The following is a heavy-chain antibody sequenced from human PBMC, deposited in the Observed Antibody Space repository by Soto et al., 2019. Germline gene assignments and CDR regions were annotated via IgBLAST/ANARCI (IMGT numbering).Heavy chain of an antibody. J-gene: IGHJ4*02. V-gene: IGHV1-46*03. CDR3: ARDGYCSGGSCYSMGDY. CDR1: GYTFTSYY. CDR2: INPSGGST. Sequence: QVQLVQSGAEVKKPGASVKVSCKASGYTFTSYYMHWVRQAPGQGLEWMGIINPSGGSTSYAQKFQGGVTMTRVTATSTVYMELSSLRSEDTAVYYCARDGYCSGGSCYSMGDYWGQGTLVTVSS. D-gene: IGHD2-15*01.